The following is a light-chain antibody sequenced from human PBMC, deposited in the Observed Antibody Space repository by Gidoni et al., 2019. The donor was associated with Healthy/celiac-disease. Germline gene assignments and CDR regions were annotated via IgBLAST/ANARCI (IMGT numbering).Light chain of an antibody. J-gene: IGKJ2*01. CDR1: QDIYNY. CDR3: QQYDNLPYT. Sequence: IQMTQSPSSLSASVGDRVTITCQASQDIYNYLNWYQQKPVKAPKLLIYDASNLETGVPSRFSGSGSGTDFTFTISSLQPEDIATYYCQQYDNLPYTFGQGTKLEIK. V-gene: IGKV1-33*01. CDR2: DAS.